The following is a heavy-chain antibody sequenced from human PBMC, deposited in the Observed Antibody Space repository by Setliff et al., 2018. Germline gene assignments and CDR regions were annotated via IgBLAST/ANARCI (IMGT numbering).Heavy chain of an antibody. J-gene: IGHJ4*02. V-gene: IGHV1-2*02. CDR1: GYTFTGYY. D-gene: IGHD1-1*01. CDR3: ARDVITPPDMRSTGLDY. Sequence: GASVKVSCKASGYTFTGYYMHWVRQAPGQGLEWMGWINPNSGGTNYAQKFQGRVTMTRDTSISTAYMELSRLRSDDTAFYYCARDVITPPDMRSTGLDYWGQGTLVTVSS. CDR2: INPNSGGT.